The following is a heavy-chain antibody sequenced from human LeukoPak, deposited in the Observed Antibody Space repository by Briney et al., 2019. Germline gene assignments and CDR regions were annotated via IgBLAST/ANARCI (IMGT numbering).Heavy chain of an antibody. CDR2: IYTSGST. D-gene: IGHD6-13*01. V-gene: IGHV4-4*07. Sequence: PSETLSLTCTVSGGSISSYYWSWIRQPAGKGLEWIGRIYTSGSTNYNPSLKSRVTMSVDTSKNQFSLKLSSVTAADTAVYYCARDSLHIAAAGHYYYMDVWGKGTTVTISS. J-gene: IGHJ6*03. CDR1: GGSISSYY. CDR3: ARDSLHIAAAGHYYYMDV.